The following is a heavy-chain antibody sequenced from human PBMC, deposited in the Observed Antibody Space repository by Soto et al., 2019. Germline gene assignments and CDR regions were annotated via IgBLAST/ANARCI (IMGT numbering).Heavy chain of an antibody. CDR2: ISSSSSYI. D-gene: IGHD2-2*01. CDR1: GFTFSSYS. CDR3: AREGIVVVPA. J-gene: IGHJ5*02. V-gene: IGHV3-21*01. Sequence: GGSLRLSCAASGFTFSSYSMNWVRQAPGKGLEWVSSISSSSSYIYYADPVKGRFTISRDNAKNSLYLQMNSLRAEDTAVYYCAREGIVVVPAWGQGTLVTVSS.